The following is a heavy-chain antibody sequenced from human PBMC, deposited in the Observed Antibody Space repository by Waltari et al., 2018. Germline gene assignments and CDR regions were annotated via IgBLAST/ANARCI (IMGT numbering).Heavy chain of an antibody. CDR1: GYSFTSYW. CDR3: ARLEQQLAFDY. Sequence: EVQLVQSGAEVKKPGESLKISCKGSGYSFTSYWIGWVRQMPGKGLEWMGIIYSCGSDTPYSPSFQGQVSISADKSISTAYLQWSSLKASDTAMYYCARLEQQLAFDYWGQGTLVTVSS. J-gene: IGHJ4*02. V-gene: IGHV5-51*01. D-gene: IGHD6-13*01. CDR2: IYSCGSDT.